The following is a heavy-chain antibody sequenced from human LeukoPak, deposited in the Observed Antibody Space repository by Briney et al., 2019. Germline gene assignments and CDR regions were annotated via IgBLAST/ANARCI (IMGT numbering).Heavy chain of an antibody. V-gene: IGHV3-74*01. J-gene: IGHJ4*02. D-gene: IGHD5-12*01. Sequence: PGGSLRLSCAASGFTFSNYWMHWVRQAPGKGLVWVSRINGDGSTTAYADSVKGRFTISRDNGKNTLYLQMNSLRAEDSAVYYCARRGPEIVATIDYWGQGTLVTVSS. CDR1: GFTFSNYW. CDR3: ARRGPEIVATIDY. CDR2: INGDGSTT.